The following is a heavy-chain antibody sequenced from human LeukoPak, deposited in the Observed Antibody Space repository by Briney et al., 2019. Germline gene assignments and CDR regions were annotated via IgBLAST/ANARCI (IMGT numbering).Heavy chain of an antibody. CDR1: GGSISSSSYY. V-gene: IGHV4-39*07. D-gene: IGHD3-3*01. Sequence: SETLSLTCTVSGGSISSSSYYWGWIRQPPGKGLEWIGSIYYSGSTYYNPSLKSRVTISVDTSKNQFSLKLSSVTAADTGVYYCARSSGPTPYFDYWGQGTLVTVSS. CDR2: IYYSGST. J-gene: IGHJ4*02. CDR3: ARSSGPTPYFDY.